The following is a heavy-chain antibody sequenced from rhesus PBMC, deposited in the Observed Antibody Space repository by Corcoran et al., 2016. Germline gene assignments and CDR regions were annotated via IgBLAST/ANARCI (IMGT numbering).Heavy chain of an antibody. CDR1: AASMSSHY. J-gene: IGHJ6*01. CDR3: ARLVAGSGLDS. D-gene: IGHD6-37*01. V-gene: IGHV4-147*01. Sequence: QVLLQESGPGLVKPSETLSRTCTVSAASMSSHYWTWVRQSPGKGLEWIGYIHGGSGSTSYNPSLKSRVTFSRDTSKNQFSLKLTSGTAADTAVYYCARLVAGSGLDSWGQGVVVTVSS. CDR2: IHGGSGST.